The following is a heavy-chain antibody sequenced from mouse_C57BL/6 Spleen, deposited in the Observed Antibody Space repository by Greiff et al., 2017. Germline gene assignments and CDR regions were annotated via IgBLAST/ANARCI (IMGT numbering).Heavy chain of an antibody. CDR3: ARTPSGSSSPYYFDV. D-gene: IGHD1-1*01. CDR2: IDPSDSYT. Sequence: QVQLQQPGAELVMPGASVKLSCKASGYTFTSYWMHWVKQRPGQGLEWIGEIDPSDSYTNYNQKFKGKSTLTVDKSSSTAYMQLSSLTSEDSAVYYCARTPSGSSSPYYFDVWGTGTTVTVSS. CDR1: GYTFTSYW. J-gene: IGHJ1*03. V-gene: IGHV1-69*01.